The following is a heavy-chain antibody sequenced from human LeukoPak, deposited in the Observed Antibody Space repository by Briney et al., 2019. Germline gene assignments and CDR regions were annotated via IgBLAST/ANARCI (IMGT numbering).Heavy chain of an antibody. CDR2: GHYSGNT. Sequence: SETLSLTCTVSGTSITSYYWNWIRQAPGQGPEWIGYGHYSGNTKYNPPLKSRVTISVDTSKNQFSLRLSSVTAADTAVYFCAKWASDNRAIDLWGQGTLVTVSS. CDR3: AKWASDNRAIDL. D-gene: IGHD2-8*01. J-gene: IGHJ5*02. V-gene: IGHV4-59*08. CDR1: GTSITSYY.